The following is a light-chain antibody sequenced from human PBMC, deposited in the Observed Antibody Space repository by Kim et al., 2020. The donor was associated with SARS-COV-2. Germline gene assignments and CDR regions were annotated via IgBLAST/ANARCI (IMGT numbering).Light chain of an antibody. V-gene: IGLV6-57*03. CDR3: QSYDNTEWV. CDR1: SRSIARTY. J-gene: IGLJ3*02. CDR2: EHS. Sequence: TLTISCTRRSRSIARTYVHWFQQRPASAPTTVIYEHSHRPSGVPERFSGSIDRSSNSASLTISGLKTEDEADYYCQSYDNTEWVLGGGTKLTVL.